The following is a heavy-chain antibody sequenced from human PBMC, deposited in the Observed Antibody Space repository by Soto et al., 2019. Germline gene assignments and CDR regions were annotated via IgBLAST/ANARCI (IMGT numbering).Heavy chain of an antibody. V-gene: IGHV2-5*02. CDR3: AHKGYGDYPLDY. CDR2: IYWDDNK. J-gene: IGHJ4*02. CDR1: GFSLSTSGVG. Sequence: QITLKESGPTLVKPTQTLTLTCTFSGFSLSTSGVGVGWIRQPPGKALEWLAVIYWDDNKHYSPSLKSRLTITNDTSKNQVVLTMTNMDPVDTATYYCAHKGYGDYPLDYWGQGTLVTVSS. D-gene: IGHD4-17*01.